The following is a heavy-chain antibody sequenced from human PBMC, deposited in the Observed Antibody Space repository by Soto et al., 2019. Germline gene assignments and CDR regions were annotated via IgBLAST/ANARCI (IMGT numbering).Heavy chain of an antibody. CDR1: GFTFSSYA. CDR2: ISGSGGST. Sequence: GGSLRLSCAASGFTFSSYAMSWVRQAPGKGLEWVSAISGSGGSTYYADSVKGRFTISRDNSKNTLYLQMNSLRAEDTAVYYCAKDHYYDSSGYWVPFDYWGQGTLVTVSS. CDR3: AKDHYYDSSGYWVPFDY. V-gene: IGHV3-23*01. D-gene: IGHD3-22*01. J-gene: IGHJ4*02.